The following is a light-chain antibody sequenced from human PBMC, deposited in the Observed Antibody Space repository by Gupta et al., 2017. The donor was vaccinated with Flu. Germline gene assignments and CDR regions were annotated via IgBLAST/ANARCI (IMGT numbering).Light chain of an antibody. Sequence: PAAPALVSVTSSQVLLHSNAYNSLDRHPHTPSQTPLLLTHLGSIRSPGVTVRLSGSGSGIDFTLKISRAEAEDVGVFSCMQTPPQTPPTFGQGTKVEIK. J-gene: IGKJ1*01. V-gene: IGKV2-28*01. CDR2: LGS. CDR1: QVLLHSNAYNS. CDR3: MQTPPQTPPT.